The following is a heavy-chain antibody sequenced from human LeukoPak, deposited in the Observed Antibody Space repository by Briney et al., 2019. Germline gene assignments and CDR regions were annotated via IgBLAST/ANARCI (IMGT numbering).Heavy chain of an antibody. D-gene: IGHD6-6*01. J-gene: IGHJ3*02. CDR2: ISSSGSTI. CDR1: GFTFSSYE. CDR3: AREGLWGAARDAFDI. V-gene: IGHV3-48*03. Sequence: PGGSLRLSCAASGFTFSSYEMTWVRQAPGKGLEWVSYISSSGSTIYYADSVKGRFTISRDNAKNSLYLQMNSLRVEDMAVYYCAREGLWGAARDAFDIWGQGTMVTVSS.